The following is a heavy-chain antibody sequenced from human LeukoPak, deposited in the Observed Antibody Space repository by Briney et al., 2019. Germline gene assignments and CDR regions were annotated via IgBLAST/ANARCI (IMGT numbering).Heavy chain of an antibody. CDR3: ARRAGRYFDWLLPFDY. D-gene: IGHD3-9*01. CDR2: ISSSGSTI. Sequence: GGSLRLSCAASGFTFSDYYMSWIRQAPGKGLEWVSYISSSGSTIYYADSVKGRFTISRDNAKNSLYLQMNSLRAEDTALYYCARRAGRYFDWLLPFDYWGQGTLVTVSS. J-gene: IGHJ4*02. V-gene: IGHV3-11*04. CDR1: GFTFSDYY.